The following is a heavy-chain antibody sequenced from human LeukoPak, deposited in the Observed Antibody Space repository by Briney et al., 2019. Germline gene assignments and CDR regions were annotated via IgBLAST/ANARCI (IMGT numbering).Heavy chain of an antibody. CDR1: GFTCSSYA. J-gene: IGHJ4*02. V-gene: IGHV3-23*01. D-gene: IGHD3-22*01. CDR3: AKLRDSFDSSGPFGY. Sequence: GGSLRLSGAASGFTCSSYAMSWVRQAPGKGLEWVSATSGSGDGTFYADSVKGRFTISRDNSKNTLYLQMNSLRAEDTAIYYYAKLRDSFDSSGPFGYWGQGTLVTVSS. CDR2: TSGSGDGT.